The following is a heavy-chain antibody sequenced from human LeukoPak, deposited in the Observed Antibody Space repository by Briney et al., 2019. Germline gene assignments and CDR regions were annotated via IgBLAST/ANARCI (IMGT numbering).Heavy chain of an antibody. CDR3: ARARGMATIHFDY. CDR2: INHSGST. CDR1: GGSFSGYY. J-gene: IGHJ4*02. Sequence: SETLSLTCAVYGGSFSGYYWSGIRQPPGKGLEWIGEINHSGSTNYNPSLKSRVTISVDTSKNQSSLKLSSVTAADTAVYYCARARGMATIHFDYWGQGTLVTVSS. D-gene: IGHD5-24*01. V-gene: IGHV4-34*01.